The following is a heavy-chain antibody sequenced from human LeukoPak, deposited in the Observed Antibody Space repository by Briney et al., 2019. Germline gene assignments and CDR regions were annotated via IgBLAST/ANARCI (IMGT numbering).Heavy chain of an antibody. Sequence: GGSLRLSCAASGFTFSSYEMNWVRQAPGQGLEWVSYISSSGSTIYYADSVKGRFTISRDNAKNSLYLQMNRLIAEDTAVYYCARGIKTRKLRYFDWLGETYFDYWGQGTLVTVSS. CDR1: GFTFSSYE. J-gene: IGHJ4*02. CDR2: ISSSGSTI. V-gene: IGHV3-48*03. D-gene: IGHD3-9*01. CDR3: ARGIKTRKLRYFDWLGETYFDY.